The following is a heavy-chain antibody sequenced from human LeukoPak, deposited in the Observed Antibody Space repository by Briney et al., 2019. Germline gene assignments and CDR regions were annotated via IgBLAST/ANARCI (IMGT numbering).Heavy chain of an antibody. V-gene: IGHV1-69*04. CDR1: GGTFSSYA. D-gene: IGHD6-13*01. CDR2: IIPILGIA. Sequence: SVKVSCKASGGTFSSYAISWVRQAPGQGLEWMGRIIPILGIANYAQKFQGGVTITADKSTSTAYMELSSLRSEDTAVYYCASSSAIGWYQLPIPDGIAAAGNLDYWGQGTLVTVSS. J-gene: IGHJ4*02. CDR3: ASSSAIGWYQLPIPDGIAAAGNLDY.